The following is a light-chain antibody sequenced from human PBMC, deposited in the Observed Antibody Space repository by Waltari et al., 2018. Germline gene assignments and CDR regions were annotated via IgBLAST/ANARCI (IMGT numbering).Light chain of an antibody. CDR1: QSVLYSSNNKNY. V-gene: IGKV4-1*01. CDR2: WAS. CDR3: QQYYSTPIT. J-gene: IGKJ5*01. Sequence: QSVLYSSNNKNYLAWYQQKPGQPPKLLIYWASTRESGVPDRFSGSGSGTDFTLTISSLQAEDVAVYYCQQYYSTPITFGQGTRLEIK.